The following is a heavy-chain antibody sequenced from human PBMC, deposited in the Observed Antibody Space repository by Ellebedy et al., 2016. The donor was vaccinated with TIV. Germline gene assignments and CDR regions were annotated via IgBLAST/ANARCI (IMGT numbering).Heavy chain of an antibody. V-gene: IGHV3-21*01. CDR2: ISSSGTYI. CDR1: GFNFRSYW. D-gene: IGHD6-13*01. J-gene: IGHJ4*02. Sequence: GESLKISCAASGFNFRSYWMNWVRQAPGKGLEWVSSISSSGTYIHNADSVKGRFIISRDNAKNSLYLQMNSLRVEDTAIYYCARPAAAYSSSWYDFDCWGQGTLVTVSS. CDR3: ARPAAAYSSSWYDFDC.